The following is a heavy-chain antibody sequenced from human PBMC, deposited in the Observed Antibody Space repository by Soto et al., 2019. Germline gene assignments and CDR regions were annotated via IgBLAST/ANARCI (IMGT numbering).Heavy chain of an antibody. CDR2: ISGSGGSA. V-gene: IGHV3-23*01. J-gene: IGHJ4*02. Sequence: GGSLRLSCAASGLTFSSYAMSWVRQAPGKGLEWVSAISGSGGSAYYADSVKGRFTISRDNSKNTLYLQMNSLRAEDTAVYYYARDARRGYSSSWYYFAYWGQGSLVTVSA. CDR1: GLTFSSYA. CDR3: ARDARRGYSSSWYYFAY. D-gene: IGHD6-13*01.